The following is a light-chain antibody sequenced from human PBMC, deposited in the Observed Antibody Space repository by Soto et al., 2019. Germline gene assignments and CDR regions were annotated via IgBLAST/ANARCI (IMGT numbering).Light chain of an antibody. V-gene: IGKV1-39*01. Sequence: DIQMTQSPSSLSASVGDRVTITCQASQDISNHLNWYQQKPGKAHKLLIYAAYSLQSGVPSRFSGSGSGTDFTLTISSLQPEDFATYYCQQSYSTPRTFGQGTKVDIK. J-gene: IGKJ1*01. CDR2: AAY. CDR1: QDISNH. CDR3: QQSYSTPRT.